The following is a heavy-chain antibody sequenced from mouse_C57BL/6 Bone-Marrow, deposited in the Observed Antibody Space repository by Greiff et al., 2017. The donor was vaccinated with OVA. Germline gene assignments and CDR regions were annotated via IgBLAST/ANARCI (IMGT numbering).Heavy chain of an antibody. Sequence: VQLQQSGAELVRPGSSVKMSCKTSGYTFTSYGINWVKQRPGQGLEWIGYIYIGNGYTEYNEKFKGKATLTSDTSSSTAYMQLSSLTSEDSAIYFCARPSHYYGSSTRYFDVWGTGTTVTVSS. V-gene: IGHV1-58*01. CDR3: ARPSHYYGSSTRYFDV. CDR1: GYTFTSYG. D-gene: IGHD1-1*01. J-gene: IGHJ1*03. CDR2: IYIGNGYT.